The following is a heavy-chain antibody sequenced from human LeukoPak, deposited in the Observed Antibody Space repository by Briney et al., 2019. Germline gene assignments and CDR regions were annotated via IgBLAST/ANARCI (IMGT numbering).Heavy chain of an antibody. CDR3: AKRTTWAAAGC. CDR1: GFTFSNYA. D-gene: IGHD6-13*01. V-gene: IGHV3-23*01. Sequence: GGSLRLSCAASGFTFSNYAMSWVRQAPEKGLEWVSAISGSGGSTYYADSVKGRFTISRDNSKNTLYLQMNSLRAEDTAVYYCAKRTTWAAAGCWAQGTLVTVSS. J-gene: IGHJ4*02. CDR2: ISGSGGST.